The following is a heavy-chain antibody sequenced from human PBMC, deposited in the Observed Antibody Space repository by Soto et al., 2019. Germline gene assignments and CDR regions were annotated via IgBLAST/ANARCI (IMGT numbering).Heavy chain of an antibody. Sequence: QVLLVQSSAEVKKPGSSVKVSCKASGGTFTSTAFSWVRQAPGQGLEWMGGIIPVVGTPNYAQKFQARLTVTADASTSTVPMELSSLRSDDTAVYYCASSAGLDHLLNYYGLNVWGQGTTVTV. CDR2: IIPVVGTP. V-gene: IGHV1-69*01. D-gene: IGHD6-13*01. CDR3: ASSAGLDHLLNYYGLNV. CDR1: GGTFTSTA. J-gene: IGHJ6*02.